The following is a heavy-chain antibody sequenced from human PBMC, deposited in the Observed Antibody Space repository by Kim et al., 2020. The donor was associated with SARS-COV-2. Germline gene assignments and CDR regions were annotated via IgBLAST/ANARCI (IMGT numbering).Heavy chain of an antibody. CDR1: GYSFTSYW. V-gene: IGHV5-51*01. CDR3: ARQGGPGGSGTYGMDV. D-gene: IGHD3-10*01. Sequence: GESLKISCKGSGYSFTSYWIGWVRQLPGKGLEWMGIIYPGDSDTRYSPSFQGQVTISADKSISTAYLQWSSLKASDTAMYYCARQGGPGGSGTYGMDVWGQGTTVTVSS. CDR2: IYPGDSDT. J-gene: IGHJ6*02.